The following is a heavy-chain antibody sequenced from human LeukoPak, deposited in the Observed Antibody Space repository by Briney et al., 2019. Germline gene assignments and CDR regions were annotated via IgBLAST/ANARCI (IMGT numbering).Heavy chain of an antibody. V-gene: IGHV3-53*01. CDR3: ARDYYYGSGSHY. Sequence: GALRLSCAASGFTVSSNYMSWVRQAPGKGLEWVSVIYSGGSTYYADSVKGRLTISRDNSKNTLYLQMNSLRAEDTAVYYCARDYYYGSGSHYWGQGTLVTVSS. CDR1: GFTVSSNY. J-gene: IGHJ4*02. CDR2: IYSGGST. D-gene: IGHD3-10*01.